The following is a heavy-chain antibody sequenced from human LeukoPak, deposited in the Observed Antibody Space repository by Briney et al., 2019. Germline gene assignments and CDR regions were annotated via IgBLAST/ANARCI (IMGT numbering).Heavy chain of an antibody. CDR3: ARDQEVDAFDI. J-gene: IGHJ3*02. CDR1: GGSISSGSYY. Sequence: PSETLSLTCTVSGGSISSGSYYWSWIRQPAGKGLEWIGRIYTSGSTNYNPSLKSRVTMSVDTSKNQFSLKLSSVTAADTAVYYCARDQEVDAFDIWGQGTMVTVSS. V-gene: IGHV4-61*02. CDR2: IYTSGST.